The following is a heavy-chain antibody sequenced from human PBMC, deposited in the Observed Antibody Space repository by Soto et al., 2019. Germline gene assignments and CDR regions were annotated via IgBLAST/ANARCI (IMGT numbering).Heavy chain of an antibody. Sequence: ASVKVSCKASGYTFTSYGISWVRQAPGQGLEWMGWISAYNGNTNYAQKLQGRVTMTTDTSTSTAYMEPRSLRSDDTAVYYCARDYDFWSGPALFDPWGQGTLVTVSS. CDR2: ISAYNGNT. D-gene: IGHD3-3*01. J-gene: IGHJ5*02. CDR3: ARDYDFWSGPALFDP. V-gene: IGHV1-18*01. CDR1: GYTFTSYG.